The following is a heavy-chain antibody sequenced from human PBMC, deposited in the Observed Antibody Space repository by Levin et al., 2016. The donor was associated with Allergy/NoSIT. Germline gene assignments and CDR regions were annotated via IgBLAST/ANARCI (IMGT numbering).Heavy chain of an antibody. Sequence: GESLKISCVASGFTFHSYWMTWVRQAPGRGLEWVGNIKYDGLQKFYVDSVRGRFTISRDNAKDSVYLQMNSLRVEDTAVYYCARREVAIRGSYSEDSFDYWGQGTLVTVSS. CDR1: GFTFHSYW. CDR3: ARREVAIRGSYSEDSFDY. D-gene: IGHD1-26*01. J-gene: IGHJ4*02. V-gene: IGHV3-7*02. CDR2: IKYDGLQK.